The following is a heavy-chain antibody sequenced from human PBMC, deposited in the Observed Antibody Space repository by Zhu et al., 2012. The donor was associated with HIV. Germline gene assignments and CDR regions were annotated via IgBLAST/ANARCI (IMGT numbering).Heavy chain of an antibody. CDR1: GGSFSGYF. Sequence: QVQEEQWGTRVLKASETLSLTCGIDGGSFSGYFWAWVRQPPGKGLEWIGEMNQSGDIHYKPSLKSRVTISVDVSKHEFSLKLTSVIAADTGLYYCARQGLAGRSRKYFEHWDQ. J-gene: IGHJ1*01. D-gene: IGHD3/OR15-3a*01. CDR3: ARQGLAGRSRKYFEH. V-gene: IGHV4-34*02. CDR2: MNQSGDI.